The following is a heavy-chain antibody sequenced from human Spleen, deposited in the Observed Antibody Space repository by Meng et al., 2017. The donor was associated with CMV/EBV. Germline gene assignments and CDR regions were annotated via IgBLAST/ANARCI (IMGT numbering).Heavy chain of an antibody. J-gene: IGHJ4*02. D-gene: IGHD3-22*01. CDR2: IYYSGST. CDR3: ARDPVVHYDSSNYYFDY. Sequence: SETLSLTCTVSGGSISRYYWAWIRQPPGKGLEWIGSIYYSGSTYYNPSLKSRVTISVDTSKNHFSLKLSSVTAADTAVYYCARDPVVHYDSSNYYFDYWGQGTLVTVSS. CDR1: GGSISRYY. V-gene: IGHV4-39*07.